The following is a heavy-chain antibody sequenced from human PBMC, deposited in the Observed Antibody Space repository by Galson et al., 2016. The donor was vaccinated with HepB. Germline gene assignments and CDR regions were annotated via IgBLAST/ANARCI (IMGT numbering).Heavy chain of an antibody. CDR1: GFSFRNFV. J-gene: IGHJ4*02. CDR2: MSSAGGVK. V-gene: IGHV3-30-3*01. D-gene: IGHD6-6*01. Sequence: SLRLSCAASGFSFRNFVIHWVRQAPGKGLEWVAVMSSAGGVKLYADSVKGRFTISRDNSKSTLYLQMTSLTAEDTAVYYCARDPIAAHPDYFDYWGQGTLVTASS. CDR3: ARDPIAAHPDYFDY.